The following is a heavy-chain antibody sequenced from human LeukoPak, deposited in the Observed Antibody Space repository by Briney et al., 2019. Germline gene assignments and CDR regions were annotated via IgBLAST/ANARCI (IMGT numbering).Heavy chain of an antibody. Sequence: ASVKVSCKASGYTFTGYYMHWVRQAPGQGLEWMGWISAYNGNTNYAQKLQGRVTMTTDTSTSTAYMELRSLRSDDTAVYYCARGSFCYGCNWFDPWGQGTLVTVSS. V-gene: IGHV1-18*04. J-gene: IGHJ5*02. CDR2: ISAYNGNT. CDR1: GYTFTGYY. CDR3: ARGSFCYGCNWFDP. D-gene: IGHD4-17*01.